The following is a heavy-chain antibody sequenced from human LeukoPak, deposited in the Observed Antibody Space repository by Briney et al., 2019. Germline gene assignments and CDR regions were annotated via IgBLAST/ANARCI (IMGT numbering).Heavy chain of an antibody. V-gene: IGHV4-34*01. D-gene: IGHD6-13*01. CDR2: INHSGST. J-gene: IGHJ5*02. CDR1: GGSFSGYY. CDR3: ARLGRGSSGGWFDP. Sequence: PSETLSLTCAVYGGSFSGYYWSWIRQSPGKGLEWIGEINHSGSTNYNPSLKSRVTISVDTSKNQFSLKLNSVTAADTSVYYCARLGRGSSGGWFDPWGQGTLVTVSS.